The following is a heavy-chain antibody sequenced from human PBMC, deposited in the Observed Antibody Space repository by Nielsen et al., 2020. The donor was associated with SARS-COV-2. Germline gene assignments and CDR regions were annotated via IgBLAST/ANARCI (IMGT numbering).Heavy chain of an antibody. CDR1: GFTFSSYA. V-gene: IGHV3-30*04. J-gene: IGHJ4*02. CDR2: ISYDGSTK. D-gene: IGHD3-22*01. Sequence: GESPKISCAASGFTFSSYAMSWVRQAPGKGLDWVAIISYDGSTKYNEDSVKGRFTISRDNSKNTLYLQMNSLRAEDTAVYYCARDLYYDSSGFDYWGQGTLVTVSS. CDR3: ARDLYYDSSGFDY.